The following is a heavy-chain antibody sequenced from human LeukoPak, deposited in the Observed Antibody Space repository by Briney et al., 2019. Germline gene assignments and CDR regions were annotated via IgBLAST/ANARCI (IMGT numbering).Heavy chain of an antibody. D-gene: IGHD3-3*01. CDR2: ISYDGSNK. CDR1: GFTFSSYW. V-gene: IGHV3-30-3*01. Sequence: GGSLRLSCATSGFTFSSYWMSWVRQAPGKGLGWVAVISYDGSNKYYADSVEGRFTISRDNSKNTLYLQMNSLRAEDTAVYYCARPVYDFWSGYYPNYDAFDIWGQGTMVTVSS. J-gene: IGHJ3*02. CDR3: ARPVYDFWSGYYPNYDAFDI.